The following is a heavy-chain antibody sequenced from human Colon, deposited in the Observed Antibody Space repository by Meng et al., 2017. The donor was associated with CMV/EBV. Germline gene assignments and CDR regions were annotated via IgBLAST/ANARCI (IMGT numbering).Heavy chain of an antibody. Sequence: GGSLRLSCAVSGVTFSNYAMTWVRQAPGKGLQWVSVISGTGGSTYHADSVQGRFTISRDNSKSTVYLQMNSLRAEDTAVYYCATRSGGNPYYYYSMDVWGRGATVTVSS. D-gene: IGHD3-16*01. J-gene: IGHJ6*02. CDR1: GVTFSNYA. CDR2: ISGTGGST. V-gene: IGHV3-23*01. CDR3: ATRSGGNPYYYYSMDV.